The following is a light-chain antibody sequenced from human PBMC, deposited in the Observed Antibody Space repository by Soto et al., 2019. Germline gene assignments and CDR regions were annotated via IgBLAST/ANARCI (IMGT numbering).Light chain of an antibody. V-gene: IGKV1-5*01. CDR3: QQYNRYSSWP. Sequence: DIQMTQSPSTLSVSVGDRVTITCRASQSISRYVGWYQQKPGKAPNLLIYDVSILDSGVPSRFSGSGSGTEFTLPISSLQVDVFATYYCQQYNRYSSWPFGQGTKVEL. CDR2: DVS. CDR1: QSISRY. J-gene: IGKJ1*01.